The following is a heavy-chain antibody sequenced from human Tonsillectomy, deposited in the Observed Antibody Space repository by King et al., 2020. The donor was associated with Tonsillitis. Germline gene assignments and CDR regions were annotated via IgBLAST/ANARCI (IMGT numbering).Heavy chain of an antibody. V-gene: IGHV1-18*01. CDR3: ARGFGSRWFWANYFDP. D-gene: IGHD3-10*01. Sequence: QLVQSGAEVKKPGASVKIPCKASGYSFTTYGLSWVRQAPGQGLEWMGWISAANGDTNYAQQFQGRVTMTTETSTNTLYLELRSLTSDDTAVYYCARGFGSRWFWANYFDPWGQGTLVTVSS. CDR1: GYSFTTYG. J-gene: IGHJ5*02. CDR2: ISAANGDT.